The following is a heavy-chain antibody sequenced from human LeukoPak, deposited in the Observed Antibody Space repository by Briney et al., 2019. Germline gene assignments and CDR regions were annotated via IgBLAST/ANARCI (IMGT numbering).Heavy chain of an antibody. CDR1: GFSFDDCA. CDR2: ISWNSGII. V-gene: IGHV3-9*01. CDR3: AKVYGYSYGYFDS. Sequence: GGSLRLSCAASGFSFDDCAMFWDRQAPGKGLEWVSGISWNSGIIEYADSVKGRFTISRDNAKNSLYLQMNSLRAEDTALYFCAKVYGYSYGYFDSWGQGTLVTVSS. D-gene: IGHD5-18*01. J-gene: IGHJ4*02.